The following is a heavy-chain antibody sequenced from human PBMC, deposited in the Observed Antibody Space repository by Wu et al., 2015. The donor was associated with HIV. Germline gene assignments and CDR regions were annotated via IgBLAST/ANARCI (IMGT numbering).Heavy chain of an antibody. CDR2: IVPLFDAP. CDR1: GGTFSSYA. D-gene: IGHD6-13*01. Sequence: QVQLVQSGAEVKKPGSSVRVSCKASGGTFSSYAINWVRQAPGQGLEWMGRIVPLFDAPNYSQKFHDRLTITADRSTTTAYMELSNLKSEDTAVYFCARSEHTGAAAGTSNLDYWGQGTLVTVSS. J-gene: IGHJ4*02. CDR3: ARSEHTGAAAGTSNLDY. V-gene: IGHV1-69*13.